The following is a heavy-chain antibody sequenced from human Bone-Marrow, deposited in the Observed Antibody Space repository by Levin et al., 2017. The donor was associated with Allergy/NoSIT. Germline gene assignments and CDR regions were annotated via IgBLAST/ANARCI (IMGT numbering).Heavy chain of an antibody. CDR3: AKVVNDFWIGGMDV. J-gene: IGHJ6*02. CDR2: ISFDGRNK. D-gene: IGHD3-3*01. V-gene: IGHV3-30*18. Sequence: GESLKISCVASGFTFSTYGIHWVRQAPGKGLEWVAVISFDGRNKYYTDSVKGRFTITRDQSKNTLHLLMNSLRPEETAIYYCAKVVNDFWIGGMDVWGQGTTVIVSS. CDR1: GFTFSTYG.